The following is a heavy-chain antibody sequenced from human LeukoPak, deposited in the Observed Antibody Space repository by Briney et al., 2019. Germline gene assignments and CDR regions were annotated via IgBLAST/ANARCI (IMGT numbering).Heavy chain of an antibody. CDR1: GGSISSYS. CDR2: MYSRGST. V-gene: IGHV4-59*08. CDR3: ARHYLYGDPPAFDI. D-gene: IGHD4-17*01. J-gene: IGHJ3*02. Sequence: SETLSLTCTVSGGSISSYSWSWIRQPPGKGLEWIGYMYSRGSTNDNPSLKSRVTISRDTSKNQLSLRVTSVTAADTAMYYCARHYLYGDPPAFDIWGQGTMVIVSS.